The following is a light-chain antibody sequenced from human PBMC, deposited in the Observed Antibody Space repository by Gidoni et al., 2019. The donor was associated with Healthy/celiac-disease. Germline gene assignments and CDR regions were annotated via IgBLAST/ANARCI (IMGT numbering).Light chain of an antibody. Sequence: SYVLTQPPSVSLAPGKTARITCGGNNMGSKSVHWYQQKPGQAPVLVIYYDSDRPSGIPERFSGSNSGNTATLTISRVEAGDEADYYCQVWDSSSDRVFGGGTKLTVL. CDR3: QVWDSSSDRV. J-gene: IGLJ3*02. CDR1: NMGSKS. V-gene: IGLV3-21*04. CDR2: YDS.